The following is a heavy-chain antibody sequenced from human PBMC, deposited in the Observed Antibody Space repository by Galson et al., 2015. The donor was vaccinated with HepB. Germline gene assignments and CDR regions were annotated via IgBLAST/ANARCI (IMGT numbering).Heavy chain of an antibody. CDR3: ARLMGYYDILTGYSPPYYFDY. J-gene: IGHJ4*02. D-gene: IGHD3-9*01. V-gene: IGHV5-10-1*01. CDR2: IDPSDSYT. Sequence: QSGAEVKKPGESLRISCKGSGYSFTSYWISWVRQMPGKGLEWMGRIDPSDSYTNYSPSFQGHVTISADKSISTAYLQWSSLKASDTAMYYCARLMGYYDILTGYSPPYYFDYWGQGTLVTVSS. CDR1: GYSFTSYW.